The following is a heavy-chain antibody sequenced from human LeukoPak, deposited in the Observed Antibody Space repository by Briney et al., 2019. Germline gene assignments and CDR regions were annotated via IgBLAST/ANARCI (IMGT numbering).Heavy chain of an antibody. D-gene: IGHD3-22*01. Sequence: ASVKVSCKGSGYTXTGYYMQWVRQAPGQGLEWMRWINPNSAGTNYAQKFQGRVTMTRDTSITTAYMELTRLTSDDTAVYYCAREYYYERSGYHFYWFDPWGQGTLVTVSS. V-gene: IGHV1-2*02. CDR1: GYTXTGYY. J-gene: IGHJ5*02. CDR3: AREYYYERSGYHFYWFDP. CDR2: INPNSAGT.